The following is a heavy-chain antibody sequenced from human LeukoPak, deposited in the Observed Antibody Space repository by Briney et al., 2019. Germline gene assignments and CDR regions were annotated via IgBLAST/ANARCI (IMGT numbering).Heavy chain of an antibody. J-gene: IGHJ4*02. CDR2: INPNSGGT. D-gene: IGHD1-26*01. Sequence: ASVKVSCKASGYTFTGYYMHWVRQAPGQGLEWMGRINPNSGGTNYAQKFQGRVTMARDTSISTAHMELSRLRSDDTAVYYCATELVGATPGYWGQGTLVTVSS. CDR3: ATELVGATPGY. CDR1: GYTFTGYY. V-gene: IGHV1-2*06.